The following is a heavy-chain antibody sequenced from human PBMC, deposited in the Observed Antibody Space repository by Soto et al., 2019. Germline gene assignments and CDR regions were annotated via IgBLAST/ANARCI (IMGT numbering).Heavy chain of an antibody. CDR1: GGSFSGYY. D-gene: IGHD4-17*01. J-gene: IGHJ4*02. V-gene: IGHV4-34*01. CDR3: ARGRRGTKTDVTTLLGIFEY. Sequence: SETLSLTCAVYGGSFSGYYWSWIRQPPGKGLEWIGEINHSGSTNYNPSLKSRVTISVDTSKNQFSLKLSSVTAADTAVYYCARGRRGTKTDVTTLLGIFEYWGQGTLVTVSS. CDR2: INHSGST.